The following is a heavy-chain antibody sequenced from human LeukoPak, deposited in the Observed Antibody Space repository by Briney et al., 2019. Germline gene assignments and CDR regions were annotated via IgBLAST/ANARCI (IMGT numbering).Heavy chain of an antibody. CDR1: GYSFTSYW. Sequence: GESLKISCKGSGYSFTSYWIGWVRQMPGKGLEWMGIIYPGDSDTRYSPSFQGQVTISADKSISTAYLQWSSLKASDTAMYYCARLSLTMVRGVIIWGPFDYWGQGTLVSVSS. CDR2: IYPGDSDT. D-gene: IGHD3-10*01. CDR3: ARLSLTMVRGVIIWGPFDY. J-gene: IGHJ4*02. V-gene: IGHV5-51*01.